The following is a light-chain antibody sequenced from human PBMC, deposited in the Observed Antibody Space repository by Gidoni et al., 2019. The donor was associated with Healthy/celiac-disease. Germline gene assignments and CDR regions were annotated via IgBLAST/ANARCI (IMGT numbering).Light chain of an antibody. CDR2: AAS. CDR3: QQSDSTPGT. Sequence: IQMTQSPSSLSASVGDRVTITCRGSQSISSYLNWYQQKPGKAPKLLIYAASSWPSGVPSRFSGSGSGTDFTLTISSLQPEDFATYYCQQSDSTPGTFGQGTKLEIK. J-gene: IGKJ2*01. V-gene: IGKV1-39*01. CDR1: QSISSY.